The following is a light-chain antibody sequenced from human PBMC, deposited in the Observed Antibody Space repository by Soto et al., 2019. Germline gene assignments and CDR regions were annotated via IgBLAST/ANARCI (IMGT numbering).Light chain of an antibody. Sequence: EIVLTQSPATLSLSPGERATLSCRASQSVSSDLAWYQQKPGQAPRLLIYDASNRATGIPARFSGSGSGTDFTLTISSLEPEDFAVYYCQQRNYWQVTFGQGTRLEIK. CDR1: QSVSSD. J-gene: IGKJ5*01. V-gene: IGKV3-11*01. CDR2: DAS. CDR3: QQRNYWQVT.